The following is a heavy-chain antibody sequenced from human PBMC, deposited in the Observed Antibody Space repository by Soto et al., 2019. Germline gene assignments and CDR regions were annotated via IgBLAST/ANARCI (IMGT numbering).Heavy chain of an antibody. CDR2: INHSGST. CDR3: ARVSNVVVVAATSDWFDP. CDR1: GGSFSGYY. V-gene: IGHV4-34*01. Sequence: SETLSLTCAVYGGSFSGYYWSWIRQPPGKGLEWIGEINHSGSTNYNPSLKMRVTISVDTSKNQFSLKLSSVTAADTAVYYCARVSNVVVVAATSDWFDPWGQGTLVTVSS. D-gene: IGHD2-15*01. J-gene: IGHJ5*02.